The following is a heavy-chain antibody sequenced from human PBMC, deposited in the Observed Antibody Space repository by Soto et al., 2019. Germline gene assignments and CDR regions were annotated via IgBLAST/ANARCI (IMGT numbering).Heavy chain of an antibody. D-gene: IGHD4-17*01. V-gene: IGHV3-11*06. J-gene: IGHJ4*02. CDR2: ISSSSSFT. CDR1: GFTFSDYF. CDR3: ARNYYGDSSLIDY. Sequence: PGPSLRLSCAASGFTFSDYFMSCILQATGKGLEWVSYISSSSSFTKYADSVKGLFTISRYNAKNSLYLQMNSLRAEDTAVYYWARNYYGDSSLIDYWGQGTLVTVSS.